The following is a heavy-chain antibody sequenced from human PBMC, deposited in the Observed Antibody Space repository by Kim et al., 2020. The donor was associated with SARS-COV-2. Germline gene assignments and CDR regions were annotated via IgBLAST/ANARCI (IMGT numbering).Heavy chain of an antibody. CDR2: NYTSGST. Sequence: SETLSLTCTVSGGSISSYYWSWIRQPAGKGLEWIGRNYTSGSTNYNPSLKSRVTMSVDTSKNQFSLKLSSVTAADTAVYYCASQYSSSYYMDVWGKGTTVTVSS. J-gene: IGHJ6*03. CDR1: GGSISSYY. V-gene: IGHV4-4*07. D-gene: IGHD6-6*01. CDR3: ASQYSSSYYMDV.